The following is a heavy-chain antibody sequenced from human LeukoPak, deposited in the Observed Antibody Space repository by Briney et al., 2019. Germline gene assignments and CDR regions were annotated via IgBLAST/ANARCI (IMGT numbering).Heavy chain of an antibody. D-gene: IGHD3-10*01. Sequence: SETLSLTCAVYGGSFSSYYWSWIRQPPGKGLEWIGEINHSGSTNYNPSLKSRVTISVDTSKNQFSLKLSSVTAADTAVYYCARHVAGVLWFGEFLHHNWFDPWGQGTLVTVSP. J-gene: IGHJ5*02. CDR3: ARHVAGVLWFGEFLHHNWFDP. CDR1: GGSFSSYY. CDR2: INHSGST. V-gene: IGHV4-34*01.